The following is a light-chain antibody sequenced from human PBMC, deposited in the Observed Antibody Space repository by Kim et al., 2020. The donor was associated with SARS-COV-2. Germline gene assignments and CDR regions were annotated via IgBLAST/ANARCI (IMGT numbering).Light chain of an antibody. CDR1: NIGTKT. CDR3: QVWDINSVI. CDR2: DDT. Sequence: SVGQGKTATMTGGGQNIGTKTVHWYQQKPGRAPVLVVYDDTDRPSGIPERFSGSNSGNTATLTISRVEAGDEADYYCQVWDINSVIFGGGTQLTVL. V-gene: IGLV3-21*03. J-gene: IGLJ2*01.